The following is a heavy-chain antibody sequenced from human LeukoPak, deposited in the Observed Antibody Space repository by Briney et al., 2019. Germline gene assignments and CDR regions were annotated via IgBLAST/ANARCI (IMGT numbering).Heavy chain of an antibody. CDR2: IYYSGST. Sequence: SETLSLTCTVSGGSISSGGYYWSWIRQHPGKGLEWIGYIYYSGSTCYNPSLKSRVTISVDTSKNQFSLKLSSVTAADTAVYYCARVSGGGNDYWGQGTLVTVSS. CDR3: ARVSGGGNDY. CDR1: GGSISSGGYY. J-gene: IGHJ4*02. V-gene: IGHV4-31*03. D-gene: IGHD4-23*01.